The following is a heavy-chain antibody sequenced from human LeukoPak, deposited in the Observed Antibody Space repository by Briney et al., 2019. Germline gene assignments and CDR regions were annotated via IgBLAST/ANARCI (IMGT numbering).Heavy chain of an antibody. D-gene: IGHD6-19*01. CDR3: ARDRRSGPVAGATGWFDP. CDR2: IYYSGST. Sequence: SETLSLTCTVSGGSISSSSYYWGWIRQPPGKGLEWIGSIYYSGSTYYNPSLKSRVTISVDTSKNQFSLKLSSVTAADTAVYYCARDRRSGPVAGATGWFDPWGQGTLVTVSS. CDR1: GGSISSSSYY. J-gene: IGHJ5*02. V-gene: IGHV4-39*02.